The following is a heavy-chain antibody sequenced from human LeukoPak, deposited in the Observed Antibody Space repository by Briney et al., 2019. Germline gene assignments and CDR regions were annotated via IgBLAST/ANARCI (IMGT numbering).Heavy chain of an antibody. Sequence: GGSLRLSCAASGFTFSSCGMHWVRQAPGKGLEWVAVISYDGSNKYYADSVKGRFTISRDNSKNTLYLQMNSLRPEDAAVYYCANLPLWGQGTLVTVSS. J-gene: IGHJ4*02. CDR2: ISYDGSNK. CDR1: GFTFSSCG. V-gene: IGHV3-30*18. CDR3: ANLPL.